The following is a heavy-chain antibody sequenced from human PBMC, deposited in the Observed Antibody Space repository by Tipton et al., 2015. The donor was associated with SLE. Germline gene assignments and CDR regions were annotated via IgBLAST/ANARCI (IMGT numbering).Heavy chain of an antibody. CDR1: GFTFSMYW. J-gene: IGHJ3*02. CDR3: ARVSVAPDAFDM. D-gene: IGHD2-21*01. V-gene: IGHV3-7*01. Sequence: GSLRLSCAPSGFTFSMYWMSWVRKGPGKGLEWVAYINRDGSEKYYGDSVKGRFTISRDNVKNSLSLQMNSLGVEDTAVYYCARVSVAPDAFDMWGHGTVVTVS. CDR2: INRDGSEK.